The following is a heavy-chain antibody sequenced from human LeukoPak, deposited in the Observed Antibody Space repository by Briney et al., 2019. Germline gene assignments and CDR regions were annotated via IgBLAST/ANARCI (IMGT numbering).Heavy chain of an antibody. CDR2: ISYDGSDK. V-gene: IGHV3-30*04. D-gene: IGHD2-21*02. Sequence: GGSLRLSCAASGFTFSSYAMHWVRQAPGKGLEWVAVISYDGSDKYYADSVKGRFTISRDNSKNTLYLQMNSLRAEDTAVYYCARDLDCGGDCYSNWGQGTLVTVSS. CDR1: GFTFSSYA. J-gene: IGHJ4*02. CDR3: ARDLDCGGDCYSN.